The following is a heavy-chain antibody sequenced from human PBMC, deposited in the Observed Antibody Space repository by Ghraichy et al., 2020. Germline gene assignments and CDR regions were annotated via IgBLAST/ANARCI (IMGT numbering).Heavy chain of an antibody. J-gene: IGHJ5*02. V-gene: IGHV3-30-3*01. CDR1: GFTVSSNA. CDR2: ISYDGSND. CDR3: ARESGSGYRVGWFDP. D-gene: IGHD3-22*01. Sequence: GGSLRLSCAASGFTVSSNAMHWVGQAPGKGLEWVAVISYDGSNDYYADSVKGRFTISRDNSKNTLYLQMNSMRPEDTAVYYCARESGSGYRVGWFDPWGQGTLVTVSS.